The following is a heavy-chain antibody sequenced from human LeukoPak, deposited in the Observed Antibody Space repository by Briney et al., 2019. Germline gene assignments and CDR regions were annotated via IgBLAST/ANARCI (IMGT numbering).Heavy chain of an antibody. J-gene: IGHJ4*02. V-gene: IGHV3-23*01. CDR2: LSGSGYNT. Sequence: GGSLRLSCAASGFTFSSHALSWVRQAPGKGPEWVSSLSGSGYNTYYADPVKGRFTISRDNSKNTVYLQMNSLRAEDTAVYYCAKDPYGTRYFDYWGQGTLVTVSS. CDR1: GFTFSSHA. D-gene: IGHD2-2*01. CDR3: AKDPYGTRYFDY.